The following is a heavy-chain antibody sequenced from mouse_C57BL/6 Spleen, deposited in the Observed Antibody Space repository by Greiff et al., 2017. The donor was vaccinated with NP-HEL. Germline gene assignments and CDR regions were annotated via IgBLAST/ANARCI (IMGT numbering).Heavy chain of an antibody. Sequence: QVQLKESGPGLVQPSQSLSISCTVSGFSLTSYGVHWVRQSPGKGLEWLGVIGSGGSTDYNAAFISRLSISKDNSKSQVFVKMNSLQADDTAIYYCTGGLGRSFDYWGQGTTVTVSS. CDR2: IGSGGST. D-gene: IGHD3-3*01. J-gene: IGHJ2*01. CDR1: GFSLTSYG. V-gene: IGHV2-2*01. CDR3: TGGLGRSFDY.